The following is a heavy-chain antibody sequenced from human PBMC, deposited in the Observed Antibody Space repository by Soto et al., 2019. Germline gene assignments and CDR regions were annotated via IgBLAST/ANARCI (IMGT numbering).Heavy chain of an antibody. CDR2: IWYDGSNK. Sequence: QVQLVESGGGVVQPGRSLRLSCAASGFSFNSYGMQWVRQAPGKGLEWVALIWYDGSNKYYADSVKGRFTISRDNSKNTLYLQMSRLRAEYTAVYYCARGYNSGPPDPYNEYWGQRTLVTVSS. CDR1: GFSFNSYG. V-gene: IGHV3-33*01. J-gene: IGHJ4*02. D-gene: IGHD6-19*01. CDR3: ARGYNSGPPDPYNEY.